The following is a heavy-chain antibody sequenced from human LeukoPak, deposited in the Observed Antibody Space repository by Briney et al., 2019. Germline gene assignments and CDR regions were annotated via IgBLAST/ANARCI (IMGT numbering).Heavy chain of an antibody. CDR3: AAYYDFWSGYLNWFDP. CDR1: GGSISSSSYN. V-gene: IGHV4-39*07. CDR2: IYYSGST. Sequence: SETLSLTCTVSGGSISSSSYNWGWIRQPPGKGLEWIGSIYYSGSTYYNPSLKSRVTISVDTSKNQFSLKLSSVTAADTAVYYCAAYYDFWSGYLNWFDPWGQGTLVTVSS. D-gene: IGHD3-3*01. J-gene: IGHJ5*02.